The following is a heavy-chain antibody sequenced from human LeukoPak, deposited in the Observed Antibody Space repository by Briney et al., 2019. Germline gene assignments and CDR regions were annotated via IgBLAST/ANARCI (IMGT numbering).Heavy chain of an antibody. CDR3: ARAHLPSEYSSSWLSGRNWFDP. CDR2: IIPIFGTA. D-gene: IGHD6-13*01. Sequence: GASVKVSCKASGGTFSSYAISWVRQAPGQGLEWMGGIIPIFGTANYAQKFQGRVTITTDESTSTAYMELSSLRSEDTAVYYCARAHLPSEYSSSWLSGRNWFDPWGQGTLVTVSS. CDR1: GGTFSSYA. V-gene: IGHV1-69*05. J-gene: IGHJ5*02.